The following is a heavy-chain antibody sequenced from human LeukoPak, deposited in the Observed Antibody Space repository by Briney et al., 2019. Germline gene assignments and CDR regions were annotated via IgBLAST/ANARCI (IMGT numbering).Heavy chain of an antibody. D-gene: IGHD6-13*01. CDR1: GFAFSSYS. V-gene: IGHV3-21*04. Sequence: PGGSLRLSCAASGFAFSSYSMNWVRQAPGKGLEWVSSISSSSSYIYYADSVKGRFTISRDNAKNSLYLQMNSLRAEDTAVYYCAKVAAAAGIQHWGQGTLVTVSS. CDR2: ISSSSSYI. J-gene: IGHJ1*01. CDR3: AKVAAAAGIQH.